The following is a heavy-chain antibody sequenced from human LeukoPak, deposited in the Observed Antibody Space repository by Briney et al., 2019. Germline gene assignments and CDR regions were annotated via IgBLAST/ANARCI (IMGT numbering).Heavy chain of an antibody. V-gene: IGHV4-61*01. Sequence: PSETLSLTCTVSGGSVSSGSYYWSWIRQPPGKGLEWIGYISYSGNTNYNPSLKSRVTISVDTSKNQFSLKLSAVTAADTAVYYCARATAAGLGYWGQGTLVTVSS. D-gene: IGHD6-13*01. CDR1: GGSVSSGSYY. CDR3: ARATAAGLGY. CDR2: ISYSGNT. J-gene: IGHJ4*02.